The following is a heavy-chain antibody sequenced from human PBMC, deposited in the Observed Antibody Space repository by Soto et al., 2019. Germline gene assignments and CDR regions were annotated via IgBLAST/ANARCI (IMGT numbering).Heavy chain of an antibody. CDR1: DGSISTFC. V-gene: IGHV4-59*01. Sequence: LSLTCTVSDGSISTFCWSWIRQSPGKGLEWIGYIYNIETTDYNPSMKGRLTISVDPSKNQFSLKLRSVTAADTAIYYCAKEGTTSPYNWFDPWGQGTLVTVSS. CDR3: AKEGTTSPYNWFDP. D-gene: IGHD2-2*01. J-gene: IGHJ5*02. CDR2: IYNIETT.